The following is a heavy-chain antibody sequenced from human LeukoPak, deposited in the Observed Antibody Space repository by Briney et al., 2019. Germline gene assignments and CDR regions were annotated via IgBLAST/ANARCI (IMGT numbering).Heavy chain of an antibody. V-gene: IGHV3-49*04. CDR1: GFTFGDYA. J-gene: IGHJ4*02. CDR2: IRSKAYGGTT. D-gene: IGHD4-17*01. CDR3: TRSLTTGLREGYYFDY. Sequence: GRSLRLSCTASGFTFGDYAMSWVRQAPGKGLEWVGFIRSKAYGGTTEYAASVKGRFTISRDDSKSIAYLQMNSLKTEDTAVYYCTRSLTTGLREGYYFDYWGQGTLVTVSS.